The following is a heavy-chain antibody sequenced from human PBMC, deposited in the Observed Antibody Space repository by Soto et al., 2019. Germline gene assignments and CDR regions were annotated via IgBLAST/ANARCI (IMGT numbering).Heavy chain of an antibody. CDR2: IVPIYRTA. Sequence: QVQLVQSGAEVREPGSSVKVSCKASGGTFSSYRINWVRQAPGQGLEWVGGIVPIYRTADYAQKFQGRVSITADESARTTYLELSSLKSQDTAVYYCASDSGAKLSSSWGQGTLVTVSS. J-gene: IGHJ4*02. CDR3: ASDSGAKLSSS. V-gene: IGHV1-69*01. D-gene: IGHD6-13*01. CDR1: GGTFSSYR.